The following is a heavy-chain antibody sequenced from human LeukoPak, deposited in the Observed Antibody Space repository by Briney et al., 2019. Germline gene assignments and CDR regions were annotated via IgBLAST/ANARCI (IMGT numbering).Heavy chain of an antibody. CDR2: IYHSGST. CDR1: GGSISSGGYS. Sequence: PSQTLSLTCAVSGGSISSGGYSWSWIRQPPGKGLEWIGYIYHSGSTYYNPSLKSRVTISVDRSKNQFSLKLSSVTAADTAVYYCARGPRGVTMVRGATRGGDAFDIWGRGTMVTVSS. J-gene: IGHJ3*02. V-gene: IGHV4-30-2*01. CDR3: ARGPRGVTMVRGATRGGDAFDI. D-gene: IGHD3-10*01.